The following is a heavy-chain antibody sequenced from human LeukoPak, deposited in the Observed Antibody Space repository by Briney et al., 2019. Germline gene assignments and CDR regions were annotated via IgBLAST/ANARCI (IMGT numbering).Heavy chain of an antibody. CDR3: AKDIAAAGESFDI. J-gene: IGHJ3*02. D-gene: IGHD6-13*01. CDR1: GFTFDDYA. CDR2: ISWNSGSI. V-gene: IGHV3-9*01. Sequence: SGGSLRLSCAASGFTFDDYAMHWVRQAPGKGLEWVSGISWNSGSIGYADSVKGRFTISRDNAKNSLYLQMNSLRAEDTALYYCAKDIAAAGESFDIWGQGTMVTVSS.